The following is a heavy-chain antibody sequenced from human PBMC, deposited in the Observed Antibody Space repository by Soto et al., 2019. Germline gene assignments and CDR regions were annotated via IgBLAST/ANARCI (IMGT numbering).Heavy chain of an antibody. J-gene: IGHJ4*02. CDR1: GYTFSTYA. V-gene: IGHV1-3*01. Sequence: QVQLVQSGAEVKKPGASVKVSCKASGYTFSTYAMHWVRQAPGQRLEWMGWINGDNGNTRYSQKFQGRVTITRDTSASTAYMELSSLRSEDTAVYYCARDPYYYDTTGYCLDYWGQGTLVTVSS. D-gene: IGHD3-22*01. CDR3: ARDPYYYDTTGYCLDY. CDR2: INGDNGNT.